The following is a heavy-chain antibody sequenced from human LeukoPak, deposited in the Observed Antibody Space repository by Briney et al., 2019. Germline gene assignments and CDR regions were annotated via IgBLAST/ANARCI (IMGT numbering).Heavy chain of an antibody. CDR1: GFTFSSYG. Sequence: PGGSLRLSCAASGFTFSSYGMHWVRQAPGKGLEWVAVISYDGSNKYYADSVKGRFTISRDNSKNTLYLQMNSLRAEDTAVYYCAKDPWSSSWYPYYYYYYMDVWGKGTTVTVSS. J-gene: IGHJ6*03. V-gene: IGHV3-30*18. CDR2: ISYDGSNK. D-gene: IGHD6-13*01. CDR3: AKDPWSSSWYPYYYYYYMDV.